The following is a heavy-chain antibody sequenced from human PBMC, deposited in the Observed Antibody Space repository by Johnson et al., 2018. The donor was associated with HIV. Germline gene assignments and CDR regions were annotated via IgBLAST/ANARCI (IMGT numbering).Heavy chain of an antibody. V-gene: IGHV3-30-3*01. CDR3: ANLEYNSTDAFDI. CDR1: GFTFSSYA. CDR2: ISYDGSNK. Sequence: QMQLVESGGGVVQPGGSLRLSCAASGFTFSSYAMHWVRQAPGKGLEWVAVISYDGSNKYYADSVKGRLTISRDNSKNTLYLQMNSLRAEDTAVYYCANLEYNSTDAFDIWGQGTRVTVSS. J-gene: IGHJ3*02. D-gene: IGHD6-6*01.